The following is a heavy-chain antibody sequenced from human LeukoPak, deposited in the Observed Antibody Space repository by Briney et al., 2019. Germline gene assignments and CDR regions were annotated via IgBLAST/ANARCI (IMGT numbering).Heavy chain of an antibody. Sequence: GGSLRLSCVASGFTFSSYSMNWVRQAPGKGLEWVSYISASSGTIYYADSVKGRFTISRDNAKNSLYLQMNSLRPEDTAVYYCARRSEFGVLYYMDIWGKGTTVTVSS. CDR3: ARRSEFGVLYYMDI. V-gene: IGHV3-48*01. CDR2: ISASSGTI. CDR1: GFTFSSYS. J-gene: IGHJ6*03. D-gene: IGHD3-16*01.